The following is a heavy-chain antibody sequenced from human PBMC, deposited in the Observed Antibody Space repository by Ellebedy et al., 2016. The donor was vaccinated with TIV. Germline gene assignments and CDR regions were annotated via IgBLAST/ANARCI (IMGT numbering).Heavy chain of an antibody. J-gene: IGHJ6*02. CDR3: AKGSATIRYCSSTSCSLDV. Sequence: AASVKVSCKASGYTFTSYGISWVRQAPGQGLEWMGWISAYNGNTNYDQKLQGRVTMTTDTSTSTAYRELRSLRSDDTSVYYCAKGSATIRYCSSTSCSLDVWGQGTTVTVSS. V-gene: IGHV1-18*01. D-gene: IGHD2-2*01. CDR1: GYTFTSYG. CDR2: ISAYNGNT.